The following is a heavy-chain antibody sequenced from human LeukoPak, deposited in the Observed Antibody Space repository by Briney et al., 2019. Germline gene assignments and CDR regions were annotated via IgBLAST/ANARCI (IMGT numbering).Heavy chain of an antibody. D-gene: IGHD6-13*01. Sequence: ASVKVSCKASGYTFTSYYMHWVRQAPGQGLEWMGIINPSGGSTSYAQKFQGRVPMTRDTSTSTVYMELSSLGSEDTAVYYCARGRKQQLVYPWGQGTLVTVSS. CDR2: INPSGGST. J-gene: IGHJ5*02. CDR3: ARGRKQQLVYP. V-gene: IGHV1-46*01. CDR1: GYTFTSYY.